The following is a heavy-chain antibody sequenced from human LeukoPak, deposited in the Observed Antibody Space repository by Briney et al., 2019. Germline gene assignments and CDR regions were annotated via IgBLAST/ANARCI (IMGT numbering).Heavy chain of an antibody. V-gene: IGHV1-18*01. CDR1: GYTFTTYG. J-gene: IGHJ3*02. CDR3: AREGDSAVAGPKGAFDI. D-gene: IGHD6-19*01. CDR2: ISAYNGNT. Sequence: ASVKVSCKASGYTFTTYGISWVRQAPGQGLEWMGWISAYNGNTNYAQKLQGRVTMTTDPFTSTAYMELRSLRSDDTAVYYCAREGDSAVAGPKGAFDIWGQGTMVTVSS.